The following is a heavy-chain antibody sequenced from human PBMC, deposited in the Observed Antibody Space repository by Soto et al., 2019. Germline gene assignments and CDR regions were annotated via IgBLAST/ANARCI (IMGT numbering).Heavy chain of an antibody. CDR2: TYYRSKWYN. V-gene: IGHV6-1*01. CDR3: AKSQQLVSFHYYYGMDV. CDR1: GDSVSSNSAA. Sequence: PSQTLSLTCAISGDSVSSNSAAWNWIRQSPSRGLEWLGRTYYRSKWYNDYAVSVKSRITINPDTSKNQFSLQLNSVTPEDTAVYYCAKSQQLVSFHYYYGMDVWGQGTTVTVSS. J-gene: IGHJ6*02. D-gene: IGHD6-13*01.